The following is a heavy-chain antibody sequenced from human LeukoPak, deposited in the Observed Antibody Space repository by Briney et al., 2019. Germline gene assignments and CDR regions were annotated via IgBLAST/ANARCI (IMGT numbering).Heavy chain of an antibody. V-gene: IGHV3-53*01. CDR3: ARATATDSSGMAV. Sequence: GGSLRLSCAASGFTVSSNYMSWVRQAPGKGLEWVSVIYSGGSTYYADSVKGRFTISRDNSKNTLYLQMNSLRAEDTAVYYCARATATDSSGMAVWGQGTTVTVSS. CDR1: GFTVSSNY. CDR2: IYSGGST. J-gene: IGHJ6*02. D-gene: IGHD4-17*01.